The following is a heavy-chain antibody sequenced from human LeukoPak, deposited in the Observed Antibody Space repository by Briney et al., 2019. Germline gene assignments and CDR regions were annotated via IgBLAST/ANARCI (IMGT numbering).Heavy chain of an antibody. J-gene: IGHJ4*02. Sequence: GGSLRLSCVASGFTVTGNYMNWVRQAPGKGLEWVSTIYSSGTPYYADSVKGRFIISRDKPKNTLFLQMNSLRADDTAVYFCARAPVVVGPGVFFESWGQGTLVTVSA. CDR1: GFTVTGNY. D-gene: IGHD2-21*01. CDR2: IYSSGTP. CDR3: ARAPVVVGPGVFFES. V-gene: IGHV3-53*01.